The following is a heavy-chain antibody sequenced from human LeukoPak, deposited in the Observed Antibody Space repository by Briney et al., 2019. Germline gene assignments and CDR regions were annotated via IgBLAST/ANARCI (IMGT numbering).Heavy chain of an antibody. CDR3: ASHYSSGWTSVEYFQH. CDR2: ISAYNGNT. V-gene: IGHV1-18*01. J-gene: IGHJ1*01. CDR1: GYTFTSYG. D-gene: IGHD6-19*01. Sequence: ASVKVSCKASGYTFTSYGISWVRQAPGQGLEWMGWISAYNGNTNYAQKLQGRVTMTTDTSTSTAYMELRSLRSDDTAVYYCASHYSSGWTSVEYFQHWGQGTLVTVSS.